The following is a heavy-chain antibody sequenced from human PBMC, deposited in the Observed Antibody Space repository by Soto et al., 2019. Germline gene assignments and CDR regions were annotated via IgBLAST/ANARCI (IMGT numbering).Heavy chain of an antibody. CDR1: GGSISSSSYY. CDR2: IYYSGST. V-gene: IGHV4-39*01. CDR3: ARHQRVGGGYSGYGSTYFDY. J-gene: IGHJ4*02. Sequence: SETLSLTCTVSGGSISSSSYYWGWIRQPPGKGLEWIGSIYYSGSTYYNPSLKSRVTISVDTSKNQFSLKLSSVTAADTAVYYCARHQRVGGGYSGYGSTYFDYWGQGTLVTVSS. D-gene: IGHD5-12*01.